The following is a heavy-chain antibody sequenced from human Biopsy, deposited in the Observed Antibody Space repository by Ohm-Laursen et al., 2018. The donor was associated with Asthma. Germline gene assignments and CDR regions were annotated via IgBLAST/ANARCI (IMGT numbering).Heavy chain of an antibody. CDR1: GYTFINYA. V-gene: IGHV1-3*01. CDR3: ARTYYDFLTGQVNDVFAI. D-gene: IGHD3-9*01. Sequence: SVKVSCKASGYTFINYAIHWVRQAPGQRLEWMGWINAGNGNTKYSQKVQGRVTITRDTSASTAYMDLSSLRSEDTAVYYCARTYYDFLTGQVNDVFAIWGQGTMVTVSS. CDR2: INAGNGNT. J-gene: IGHJ3*02.